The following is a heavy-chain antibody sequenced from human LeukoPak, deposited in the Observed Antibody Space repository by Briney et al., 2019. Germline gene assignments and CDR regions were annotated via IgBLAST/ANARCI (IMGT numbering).Heavy chain of an antibody. D-gene: IGHD3-22*01. J-gene: IGHJ4*02. CDR2: ISGSGGST. V-gene: IGHV3-23*01. Sequence: GGSLRLSCAASGFTFSSYAMSWVRQAPGKGLEWVSGISGSGGSTYYADSVKGRFTISRDNSKNTLYLQMNSLRAEDTAVYYCAKEPDRYYYDSSGYYFDYWGQGTLVTVSS. CDR1: GFTFSSYA. CDR3: AKEPDRYYYDSSGYYFDY.